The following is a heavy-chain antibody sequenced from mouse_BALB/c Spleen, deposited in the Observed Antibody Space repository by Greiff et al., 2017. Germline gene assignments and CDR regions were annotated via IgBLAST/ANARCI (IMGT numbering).Heavy chain of an antibody. CDR1: GFTFSDYY. CDR3: ARDGDGSPDY. J-gene: IGHJ2*01. Sequence: EVKLVESGGGLVKPGGSLKLSCAASGFTFSDYYMYWVRQTPEKRLEWVATISDGGSYTYYPDSVKGRFTISRDNAKNNLYLQMSSLKSEDTAMYYCARDGDGSPDYWGQGTTLTVSS. D-gene: IGHD2-3*01. V-gene: IGHV5-4*02. CDR2: ISDGGSYT.